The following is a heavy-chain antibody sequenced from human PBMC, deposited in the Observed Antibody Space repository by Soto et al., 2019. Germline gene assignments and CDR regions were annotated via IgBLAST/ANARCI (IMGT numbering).Heavy chain of an antibody. Sequence: SETLSLTCTVSGGSISSSSYYWGWIRQPPGKGLEWIGSIYYSGSTYYNPSLKSRVTISVDTSKNQFSLKLSSVTAADTAVYYCARHSGPYYDYIWGSYRYTGGDAFDIWGQGTMVTVS. D-gene: IGHD3-16*02. V-gene: IGHV4-39*01. CDR1: GGSISSSSYY. J-gene: IGHJ3*02. CDR2: IYYSGST. CDR3: ARHSGPYYDYIWGSYRYTGGDAFDI.